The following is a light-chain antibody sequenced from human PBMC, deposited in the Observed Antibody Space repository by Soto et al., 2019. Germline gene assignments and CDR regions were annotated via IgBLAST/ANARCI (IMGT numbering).Light chain of an antibody. CDR1: QSVSSSY. Sequence: EILMTQSPATLSVSPGERATLSCRASQSVSSSYLAWYQQKPGQAPRLLIYGASSRATGIPDRFSGSGSGTDFTLSISSLEPEDFAVYYCQQYGSSPQTFGQGTKVEIK. V-gene: IGKV3-20*01. CDR2: GAS. CDR3: QQYGSSPQT. J-gene: IGKJ1*01.